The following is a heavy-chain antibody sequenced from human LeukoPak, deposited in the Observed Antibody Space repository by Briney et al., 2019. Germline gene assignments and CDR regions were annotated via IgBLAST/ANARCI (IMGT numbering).Heavy chain of an antibody. CDR3: ARDMRGSVGAPKTGGYYYYYMDV. CDR2: IYHGGST. J-gene: IGHJ6*03. Sequence: PSETLSLTCTVSGYSISSGYYWGWIRQPPGKGLEWTGSIYHGGSTYYNPSLKSRVTISVDTSKNQFSLKLSSVTAADTAVYYCARDMRGSVGAPKTGGYYYYYMDVWGKGTTVTISS. V-gene: IGHV4-38-2*02. D-gene: IGHD1-26*01. CDR1: GYSISSGYY.